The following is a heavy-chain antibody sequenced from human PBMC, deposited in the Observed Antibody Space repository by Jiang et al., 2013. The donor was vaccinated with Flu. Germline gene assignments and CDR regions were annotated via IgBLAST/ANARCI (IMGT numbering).Heavy chain of an antibody. Sequence: ASGFTVSSNYMSWVRQAPGKGLEWVSVIYSGGSTYYADSVKGRFTISRDNSKNTLYLQMNSLRAEDTAVYYCARDRIAAAGTYFDYWGQGTLVTVSS. CDR1: GFTVSSNY. D-gene: IGHD6-13*01. CDR3: ARDRIAAAGTYFDY. V-gene: IGHV3-53*01. CDR2: IYSGGST. J-gene: IGHJ4*02.